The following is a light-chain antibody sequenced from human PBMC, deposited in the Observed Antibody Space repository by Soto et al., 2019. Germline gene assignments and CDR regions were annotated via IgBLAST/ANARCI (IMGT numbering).Light chain of an antibody. CDR1: STDVGTYDY. Sequence: QSALPQPAAVSGSPGQPITISCTGTSTDVGTYDYVSWYQQHPGKAPKVIIYDVSNRPSGLSNRFSGSKSGNTASLTISGLQPEDEADYYCSSYTTSNTVVIFGGGTQLTVL. J-gene: IGLJ2*01. V-gene: IGLV2-14*03. CDR3: SSYTTSNTVVI. CDR2: DVS.